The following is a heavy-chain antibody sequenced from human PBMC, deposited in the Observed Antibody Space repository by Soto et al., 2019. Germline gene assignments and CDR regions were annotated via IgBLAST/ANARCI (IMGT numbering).Heavy chain of an antibody. Sequence: PWETLSLTCPVSYGSISNYYCSWIVQPPGKGLEYIGFIYNSGTTNYHPSLKSRVTISIDTSKSQFYLKLTSVTAADTAIYYCATRFYSSGVLFDYWGPGTQVTVSS. V-gene: IGHV4-59*13. J-gene: IGHJ4*02. CDR2: IYNSGTT. CDR3: ATRFYSSGVLFDY. D-gene: IGHD3-10*01. CDR1: YGSISNYY.